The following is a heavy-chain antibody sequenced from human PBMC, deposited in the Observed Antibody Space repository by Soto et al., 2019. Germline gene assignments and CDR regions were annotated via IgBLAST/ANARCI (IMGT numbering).Heavy chain of an antibody. CDR2: INGGNGNT. CDR3: ARTYYYDSSAYLH. CDR1: GYTFTSYA. J-gene: IGHJ4*02. V-gene: IGHV1-3*01. Sequence: QVQLVQSGAEVKKPGASVKLSCKTSGYTFTSYAIHWVRQAPGQGLEWMGWINGGNGNTKYSQKFQGRVTVTRDTSASTAYMELSRLRSEDTAVYYCARTYYYDSSAYLHWGQGTLVTVSP. D-gene: IGHD3-22*01.